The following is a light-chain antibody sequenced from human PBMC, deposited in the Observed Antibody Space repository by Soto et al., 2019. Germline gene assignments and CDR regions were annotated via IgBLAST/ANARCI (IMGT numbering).Light chain of an antibody. V-gene: IGLV2-11*02. CDR3: CSYAGYSVF. J-gene: IGLJ2*01. CDR2: DVS. Sequence: QSALTQPRSVSGSPGQSVTISCTGTSTDVGMYDYVSWYQQHPGKAPKLMIYDVSKRPSGVPDRFSGSKSGNTASLTISGLQAEDEADYYCCSYAGYSVFFGGGTKVTVL. CDR1: STDVGMYDY.